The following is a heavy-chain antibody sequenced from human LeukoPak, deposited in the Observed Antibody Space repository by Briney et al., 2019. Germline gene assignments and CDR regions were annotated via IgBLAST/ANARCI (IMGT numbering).Heavy chain of an antibody. V-gene: IGHV3-23*01. CDR1: GFTFSSYG. CDR2: ISGSGGTT. Sequence: GGSLRLSCAASGFTFSSYGMNWVRQAPGKGLEWVSGISGSGGTTYCADSVKGRFTISRDNSENSLSLQVSSLRAEDTAVYYCAKTNGYYSDWGQGTLVTVSS. D-gene: IGHD3-22*01. CDR3: AKTNGYYSD. J-gene: IGHJ4*02.